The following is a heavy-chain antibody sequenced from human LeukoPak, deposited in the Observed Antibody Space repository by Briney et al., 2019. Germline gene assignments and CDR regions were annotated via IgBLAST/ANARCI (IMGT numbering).Heavy chain of an antibody. D-gene: IGHD6-13*01. CDR2: INPNSGGT. CDR1: GYSFTAYY. CDR3: ARGRVAAAVYYYYYMDV. V-gene: IGHV1-2*02. Sequence: ASVKVSCKASGYSFTAYYMHWVRQAPGQGLEWMGWINPNSGGTSYAQKLQGRVTMTTDTSTSTAYMELRSLRSDDTAVYYCARGRVAAAVYYYYYMDVWGKGTTVTVSS. J-gene: IGHJ6*03.